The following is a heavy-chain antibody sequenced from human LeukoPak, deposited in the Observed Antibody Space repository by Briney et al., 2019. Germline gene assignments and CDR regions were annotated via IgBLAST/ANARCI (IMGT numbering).Heavy chain of an antibody. V-gene: IGHV3-30*18. J-gene: IGHJ4*02. Sequence: PGGSLRLSCAASGFTFSSYGMHWVRQAPGKGLEWVAVISYDGSNKYYADSVKGRFTISRDNSKNTLYLQMNSQRAEDTAVYYCAKPGEELPFDYWGQGTLVTVSS. CDR2: ISYDGSNK. D-gene: IGHD1-26*01. CDR1: GFTFSSYG. CDR3: AKPGEELPFDY.